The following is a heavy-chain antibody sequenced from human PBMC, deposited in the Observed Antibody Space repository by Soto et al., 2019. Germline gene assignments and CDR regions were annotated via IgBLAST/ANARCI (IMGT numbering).Heavy chain of an antibody. J-gene: IGHJ4*02. CDR1: GYTFTVYY. V-gene: IGHV1-2*02. D-gene: IGHD3-22*01. CDR2: INPNSGGT. CDR3: AGEPGYYDSSGYGIAYSDY. Sequence: ASVKVSCKASGYTFTVYYMHWVLQSSLQGLEWMGCINPNSGGTNYAQKFQGRVTMTRDTSISTAYMELSRLRSDDTAVYYCAGEPGYYDSSGYGIAYSDYWGQGTLVTVSS.